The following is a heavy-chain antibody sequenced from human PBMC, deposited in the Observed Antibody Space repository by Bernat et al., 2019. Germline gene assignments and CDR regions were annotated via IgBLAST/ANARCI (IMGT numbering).Heavy chain of an antibody. D-gene: IGHD6-13*01. Sequence: EVQLVESGGGLVQPGRSLRLSCAASGFTFDDYVMHWVRQAPGKGLEWVSGISWNSGSIGYADSVKGRFTISRDNAKNSLYLQMNSLRAEDTALYYCAKEAAAGTDHYYYYGMDVWGQGTTVTVSS. V-gene: IGHV3-9*01. CDR1: GFTFDDYV. J-gene: IGHJ6*02. CDR3: AKEAAAGTDHYYYYGMDV. CDR2: ISWNSGSI.